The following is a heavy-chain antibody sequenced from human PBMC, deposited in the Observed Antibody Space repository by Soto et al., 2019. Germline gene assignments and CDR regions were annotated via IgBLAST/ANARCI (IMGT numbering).Heavy chain of an antibody. D-gene: IGHD3-9*01. CDR1: GYPFSSYY. V-gene: IGHV1-46*01. J-gene: IGHJ4*02. CDR2: IHPSVGST. Sequence: QVQLVQSGAEVKKPGASVKVSCKASGYPFSSYYIHWVRQAPGQGLEWMGIIHPSVGSTTYAPNFQGRITMTRDTSTTTVYMDLSSLRSEDTAVYYCASDLALTYYFDFWGQGTLVTVSS. CDR3: ASDLALTYYFDF.